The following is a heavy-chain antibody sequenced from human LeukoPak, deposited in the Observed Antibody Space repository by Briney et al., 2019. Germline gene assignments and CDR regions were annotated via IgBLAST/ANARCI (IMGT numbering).Heavy chain of an antibody. J-gene: IGHJ6*03. CDR2: IYYSGST. CDR3: ARAPPGSYYYYYMDV. CDR1: GGSISSYY. D-gene: IGHD3-10*01. Sequence: PSETLSLTCTVSGGSISSYYWSWIRQPPGKGLEWIGYIYYSGSTNYNPSLKSRVTISVDTSKNQFSLKLSSVTAADTAVYYCARAPPGSYYYYYMDVWGKGTTVTVSS. V-gene: IGHV4-59*01.